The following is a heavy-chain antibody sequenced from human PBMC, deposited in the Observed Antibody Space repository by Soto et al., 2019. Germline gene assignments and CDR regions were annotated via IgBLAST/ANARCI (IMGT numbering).Heavy chain of an antibody. CDR2: IYYSGST. J-gene: IGHJ4*02. D-gene: IGHD3-10*01. CDR1: GGSISSGDYY. CDR3: ARAPRGNYGYPSYFDY. Sequence: PSETLSLTCTVSGGSISSGDYYWSWIRQPPGKGLEWIGYIYYSGSTYYNPSLKSRVTISVDTSKNQFSLKPSSVTAADTAVYYCARAPRGNYGYPSYFDYWGQGTLVTVSS. V-gene: IGHV4-30-4*02.